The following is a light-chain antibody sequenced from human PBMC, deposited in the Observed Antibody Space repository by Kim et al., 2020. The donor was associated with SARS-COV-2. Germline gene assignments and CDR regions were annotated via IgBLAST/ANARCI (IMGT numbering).Light chain of an antibody. CDR1: SSNIGNNY. CDR2: DNN. V-gene: IGLV1-51*01. J-gene: IGLJ1*01. Sequence: RKVTISCSGSSSNIGNNYVSWYQQLPGTAPKLLIYDNNKRPSGIPDRFSGSKSGTSATLGITGLQIGDEADYYCGTWDSSLSAGVFGTGTKVTVL. CDR3: GTWDSSLSAGV.